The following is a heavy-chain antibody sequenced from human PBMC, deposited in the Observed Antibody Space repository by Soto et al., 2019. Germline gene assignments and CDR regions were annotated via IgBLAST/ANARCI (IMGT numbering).Heavy chain of an antibody. Sequence: QVQLVESGGGVVQPGRSLRLCCTASGFTFSRYGIHWFRQAPGKGLEWVAVISNDGSDNVYTDSVKGRFTVSRDNSKNTLHLQMNSLRVEDTAVYYCARGQVDSPMDFRAVHWGQGTLVIVSS. CDR2: ISNDGSDN. J-gene: IGHJ4*02. D-gene: IGHD5-18*01. V-gene: IGHV3-30*03. CDR1: GFTFSRYG. CDR3: ARGQVDSPMDFRAVH.